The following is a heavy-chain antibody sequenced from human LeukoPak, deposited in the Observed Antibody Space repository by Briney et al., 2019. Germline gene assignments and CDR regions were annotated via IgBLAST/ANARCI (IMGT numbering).Heavy chain of an antibody. D-gene: IGHD6-6*01. V-gene: IGHV4-61*02. CDR3: ARAEWLYSSSFDY. CDR1: GGSISSGSYY. CDR2: IYTSGST. Sequence: MASETLSLTCTVSGGSISSGSYYWSWIRQPAGKGLEWIGRIYTSGSTNYNPSLKCRVTISVDTSKNQFSLKLSSVTAADTAVYYCARAEWLYSSSFDYWGQGTLVTVSS. J-gene: IGHJ4*02.